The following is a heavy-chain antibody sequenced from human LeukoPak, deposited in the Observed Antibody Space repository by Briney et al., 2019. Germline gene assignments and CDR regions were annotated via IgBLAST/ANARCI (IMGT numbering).Heavy chain of an antibody. CDR1: GFTFSSYS. D-gene: IGHD3-22*01. V-gene: IGHV3-21*01. J-gene: IGHJ4*02. CDR3: ARDLNYYDSSGYYVD. Sequence: GGSLRLSCAASGFTFSSYSMNWVRQAPGKGLEWVSSISSSSSYIYYADSVKGRFTISRDNAKNSLYLQMNSLRAEDTAVYYCARDLNYYDSSGYYVDWGQGTLVTVSS. CDR2: ISSSSSYI.